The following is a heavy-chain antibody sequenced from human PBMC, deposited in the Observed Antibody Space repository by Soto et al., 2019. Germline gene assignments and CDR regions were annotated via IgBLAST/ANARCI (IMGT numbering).Heavy chain of an antibody. CDR1: GLTIMRNY. CDR2: IYTGVST. Sequence: AGSLILSCASSGLTIMRNYIMLVLQSPGKGLECVSVIYTGVSTDYADSVKGRFTISRDSSKNTLYVQMNSLRAEDTAVYYCASEDNALRRQIDYWGQGTLVTVSS. J-gene: IGHJ4*02. V-gene: IGHV3-53*01. CDR3: ASEDNALRRQIDY. D-gene: IGHD5-12*01.